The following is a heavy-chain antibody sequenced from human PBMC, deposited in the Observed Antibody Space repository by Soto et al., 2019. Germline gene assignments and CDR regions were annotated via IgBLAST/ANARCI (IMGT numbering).Heavy chain of an antibody. Sequence: QVQLVQSGAEVKKPGASVKVSCKASGYTFTGYYMHWVRQAPGRGLEWMGWINPNSGGTNYAQKYQGWVTMTRDTSISTVYMELRRLRSDDTAVYYCARALPTGTTSPNPRTYYYYGMDVWGQGTTVTVSS. CDR1: GYTFTGYY. CDR3: ARALPTGTTSPNPRTYYYYGMDV. D-gene: IGHD1-7*01. V-gene: IGHV1-2*04. J-gene: IGHJ6*02. CDR2: INPNSGGT.